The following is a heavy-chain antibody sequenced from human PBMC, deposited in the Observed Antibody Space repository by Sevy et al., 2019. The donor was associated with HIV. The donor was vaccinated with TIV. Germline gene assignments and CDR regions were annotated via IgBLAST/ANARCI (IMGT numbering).Heavy chain of an antibody. V-gene: IGHV4-34*01. CDR3: ARVADYYDSSGYRVRSPFDY. CDR2: IKHSGSN. CDR1: GGSFSGYY. J-gene: IGHJ4*02. Sequence: SETLSLTCAFYGGSFSGYYWSWIRQPPGKGLEWIGEIKHSGSNNYNPSLKSRVTISVDTSKNQFSLKLSSVTAADTAVYYCARVADYYDSSGYRVRSPFDYWGQGTLVTVSS. D-gene: IGHD3-22*01.